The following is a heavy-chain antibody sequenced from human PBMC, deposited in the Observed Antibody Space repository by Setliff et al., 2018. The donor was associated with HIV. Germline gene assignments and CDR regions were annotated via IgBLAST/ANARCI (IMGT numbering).Heavy chain of an antibody. D-gene: IGHD6-13*01. Sequence: ASVKVSCKASGYTFTSYGISWVRQAPGQGLEGMGWISAYNGNTNYAQKLQGRVTMTTDTSTSTAYMELRSLRSDDTAVYYCARGLGSSSWYVDVGAFDIWGQGTMVTVSS. V-gene: IGHV1-18*01. CDR2: ISAYNGNT. CDR3: ARGLGSSSWYVDVGAFDI. J-gene: IGHJ3*02. CDR1: GYTFTSYG.